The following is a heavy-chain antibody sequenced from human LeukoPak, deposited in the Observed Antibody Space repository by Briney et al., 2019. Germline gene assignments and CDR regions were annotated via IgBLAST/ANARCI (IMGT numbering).Heavy chain of an antibody. CDR2: IYYSGST. CDR1: GGSISSGDYY. J-gene: IGHJ4*02. CDR3: ARDSAYYYDSSGYHGGFDY. Sequence: SETLSLTCTVSGGSISSGDYYWSWIRQPPGKGLEWIGYIYYSGSTYYNPSLKSRVTISVDTSKNQFSLKLSSVTAADTAVYYCARDSAYYYDSSGYHGGFDYWGQGTLVTVSS. D-gene: IGHD3-22*01. V-gene: IGHV4-30-4*02.